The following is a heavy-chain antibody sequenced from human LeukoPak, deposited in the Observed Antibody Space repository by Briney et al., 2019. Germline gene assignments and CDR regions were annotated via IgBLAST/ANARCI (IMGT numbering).Heavy chain of an antibody. CDR1: TFTLSSDS. Sequence: GGSLRLSCAASTFTLSSDSMNWVRQAPGKGLEWVSSISSSSDYIYYAHSVKGRFTISRDNAKNSLFLQMNSLRVEDSAVYYCARDSGSSWREGLNYWGQGTLVTVSS. CDR2: ISSSSDYI. V-gene: IGHV3-21*01. D-gene: IGHD6-13*01. CDR3: ARDSGSSWREGLNY. J-gene: IGHJ4*02.